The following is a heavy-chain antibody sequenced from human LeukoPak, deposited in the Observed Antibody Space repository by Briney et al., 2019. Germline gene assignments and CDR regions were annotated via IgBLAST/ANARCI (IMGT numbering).Heavy chain of an antibody. V-gene: IGHV3-30*04. Sequence: GGSLRLSCGASGFRFSNYVIHWVRQAPGKGLKWVAVISYDGSRKHYADSVEGRFIISRNNSQNTVHLQINGLRGEDTAVYYCARVVMGQIDYNYYYGLDVWGQGTTVTVSS. D-gene: IGHD3-16*01. CDR1: GFRFSNYV. CDR2: ISYDGSRK. CDR3: ARVVMGQIDYNYYYGLDV. J-gene: IGHJ6*02.